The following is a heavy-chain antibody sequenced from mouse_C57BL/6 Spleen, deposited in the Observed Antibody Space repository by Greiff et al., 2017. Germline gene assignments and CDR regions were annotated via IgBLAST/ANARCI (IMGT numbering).Heavy chain of an antibody. CDR1: GYTFTDYY. Sequence: EVQLQQSGPELVKPGASVKISCKASGYTFTDYYMNWVKQSHGKSLEWIGDINPNNGGTSYNQKFKGKATLTVDKSSSTAYMELRSLTSEDSAVYYCAREENYYGNYDFDDWGQGTTLTVSS. CDR3: AREENYYGNYDFDD. V-gene: IGHV1-26*01. J-gene: IGHJ2*01. CDR2: INPNNGGT. D-gene: IGHD2-1*01.